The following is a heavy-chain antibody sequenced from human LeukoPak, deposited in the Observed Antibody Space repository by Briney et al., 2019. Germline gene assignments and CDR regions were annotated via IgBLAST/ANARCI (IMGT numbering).Heavy chain of an antibody. CDR3: VRGGPSTWS. D-gene: IGHD2-15*01. Sequence: GGSLRLSCAASGFTFKLYWMHWVRQAPGKGPVWVSRINDDGSSTTYADSVKGRFTISRDDAKNMLFLQMNSLRGEDTAVYYCVRGGPSTWSWGQGTLVTVSS. V-gene: IGHV3-74*01. CDR1: GFTFKLYW. J-gene: IGHJ5*02. CDR2: INDDGSST.